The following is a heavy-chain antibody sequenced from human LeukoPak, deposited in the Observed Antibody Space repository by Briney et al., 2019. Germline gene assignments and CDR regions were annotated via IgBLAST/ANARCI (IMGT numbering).Heavy chain of an antibody. CDR3: ARTPTVAVMYAGHVAF. J-gene: IGHJ4*02. Sequence: GESLKIFSKSSGYTFCTYQIAWVRQLPGKGLEWMGTIYPGDSDTRYGPSFQGQVTISADKSINTAYLQWSSLKASDTAMYYCARTPTVAVMYAGHVAFWGQGTLVTVSS. V-gene: IGHV5-51*01. D-gene: IGHD2-8*01. CDR1: GYTFCTYQ. CDR2: IYPGDSDT.